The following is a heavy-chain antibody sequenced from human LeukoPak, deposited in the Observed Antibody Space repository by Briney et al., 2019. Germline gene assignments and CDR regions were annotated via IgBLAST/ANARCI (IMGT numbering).Heavy chain of an antibody. CDR3: ARGIVGATFLDAFDI. D-gene: IGHD1-26*01. Sequence: SETLSLTCTASGGSISSYYWSWIRQPPGKGLEWIGYIYYSGSTNYNPSLKSRVTISVDTSKNQFSLKLSSVTAADTAVYYCARGIVGATFLDAFDIWGQGTMVTVSS. J-gene: IGHJ3*02. CDR2: IYYSGST. V-gene: IGHV4-59*01. CDR1: GGSISSYY.